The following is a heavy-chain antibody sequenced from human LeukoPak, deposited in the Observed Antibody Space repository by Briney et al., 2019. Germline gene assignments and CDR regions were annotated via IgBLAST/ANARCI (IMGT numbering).Heavy chain of an antibody. D-gene: IGHD3-22*01. Sequence: GGSLRLSCAASGFTFSSSWMHWVRQAPGKGLVWVSHINTDGSRINYADSVKGRFTISRDNAKNTLYLQMNSLRAEDTAVYYCARGRFSYDNTGYSSFYYWGQGTLVTVSS. J-gene: IGHJ4*02. CDR1: GFTFSSSW. CDR3: ARGRFSYDNTGYSSFYY. CDR2: INTDGSRI. V-gene: IGHV3-74*01.